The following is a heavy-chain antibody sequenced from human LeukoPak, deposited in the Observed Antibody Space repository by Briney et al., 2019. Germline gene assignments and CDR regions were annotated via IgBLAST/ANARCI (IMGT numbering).Heavy chain of an antibody. CDR1: GGSISSSSYY. V-gene: IGHV4-39*07. CDR3: ARSGDSSSWAYFFDY. D-gene: IGHD6-13*01. J-gene: IGHJ4*02. CDR2: IYYSGST. Sequence: SETLSLTCTVSGGSISSSSYYWGWIRQPTGKGLEWIGSIYYSGSTYYNPSLKSRVTISVDTSKNQFSLKLSSVTAADTAVYYRARSGDSSSWAYFFDYWDQGSLVTVSS.